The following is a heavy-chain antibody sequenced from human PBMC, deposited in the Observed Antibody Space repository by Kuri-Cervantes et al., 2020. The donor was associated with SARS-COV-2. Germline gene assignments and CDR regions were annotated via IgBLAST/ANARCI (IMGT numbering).Heavy chain of an antibody. CDR1: GVNLSSYA. CDR2: IIPIYGTT. CDR3: AGDAMIITLFGLENWVDA. V-gene: IGHV1-69*13. J-gene: IGHJ5*02. Sequence: LVKVSCKASGVNLSSYAIAWVRQAPGQGLEWMGRIIPIYGTTNYAQKVQGRVTITADESTNTAYMEMSSLRSEDTAIYYCAGDAMIITLFGLENWVDAWGQGTLVTVSS. D-gene: IGHD3/OR15-3a*01.